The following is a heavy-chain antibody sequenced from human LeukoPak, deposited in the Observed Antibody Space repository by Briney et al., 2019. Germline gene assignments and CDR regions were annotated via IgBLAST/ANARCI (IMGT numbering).Heavy chain of an antibody. CDR2: ISYDGSNK. J-gene: IGHJ4*02. CDR3: AKDTVEYYYDSSGYY. CDR1: GFTFSSYG. Sequence: PGGSLRLSCAASGFTFSSYGMHWVRQAPGKGLEWVAVISYDGSNKYYADSVKGRFTISRDNSKNTLYLQMNSLRAEDTAVYYCAKDTVEYYYDSSGYYWGQGTLVTVSS. V-gene: IGHV3-30*18. D-gene: IGHD3-22*01.